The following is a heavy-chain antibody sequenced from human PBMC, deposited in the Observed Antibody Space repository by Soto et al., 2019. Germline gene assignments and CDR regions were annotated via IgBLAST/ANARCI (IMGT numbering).Heavy chain of an antibody. CDR2: IYHSGST. V-gene: IGHV4-4*02. CDR1: GGSISSSNW. CDR3: ARGYSIAAAGKGNWFDP. J-gene: IGHJ5*02. D-gene: IGHD6-13*01. Sequence: PSETLSLTCAVSGGSISSSNWWSWVRQPPGKGLEWIGEIYHSGSTNYNPSLKSRVTISVDKSKNQFSLKLSSVTAADTAVYYCARGYSIAAAGKGNWFDPWGQGTLVTVSS.